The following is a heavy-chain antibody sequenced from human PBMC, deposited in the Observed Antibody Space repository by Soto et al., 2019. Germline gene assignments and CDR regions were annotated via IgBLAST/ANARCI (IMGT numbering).Heavy chain of an antibody. D-gene: IGHD6-13*01. CDR3: ARDSHSQQPNHRWGGGYMDV. CDR1: GGSISNGGYY. Sequence: QLQLQESGPGLVKPSQTLSLTCAVSGGSISNGGYYWSWIRQHPGKGLEWIGSIYFSGSTYYNPSLKGRVTMSVATPKNQFSLKLSSVAAADTAVYYCARDSHSQQPNHRWGGGYMDVWGKGTTVTVSS. CDR2: IYFSGST. J-gene: IGHJ6*03. V-gene: IGHV4-31*11.